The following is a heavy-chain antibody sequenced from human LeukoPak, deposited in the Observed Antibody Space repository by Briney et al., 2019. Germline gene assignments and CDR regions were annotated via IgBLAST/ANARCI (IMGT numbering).Heavy chain of an antibody. CDR1: GFTFSDHY. J-gene: IGHJ4*02. Sequence: GGSLRLSCAASGFTFSDHYMDWVRQAPGKGLEWVGRTRNKANSYTTEYAASVKGRFTISRDDSKNSVYLQMNSLKTEDTAVYYCARDDSGSYSLDYWGQGTLVTVSS. CDR2: TRNKANSYTT. D-gene: IGHD1-26*01. V-gene: IGHV3-72*01. CDR3: ARDDSGSYSLDY.